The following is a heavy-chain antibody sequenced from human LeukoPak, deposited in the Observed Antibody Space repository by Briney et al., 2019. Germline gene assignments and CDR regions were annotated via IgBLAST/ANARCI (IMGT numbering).Heavy chain of an antibody. Sequence: PSETLSLTCTVSGGSISSSSYYWGWIRQPPGKGLEWIGSIYYRGSTYYNPSLKSRVNISVDTSKNQFSLNLNSVTAADTAVYYCARRIFLAGYYNDPWGQGTLVTVSS. CDR1: GGSISSSSYY. CDR2: IYYRGST. D-gene: IGHD3-9*01. J-gene: IGHJ5*02. CDR3: ARRIFLAGYYNDP. V-gene: IGHV4-39*01.